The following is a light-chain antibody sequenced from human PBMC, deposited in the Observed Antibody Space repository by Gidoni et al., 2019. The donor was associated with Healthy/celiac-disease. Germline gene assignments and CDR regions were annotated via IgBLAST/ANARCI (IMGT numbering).Light chain of an antibody. CDR3: QQYNSYTWT. J-gene: IGKJ1*01. Sequence: DIQMTQYPSTLSASVGDRVTSTCRASPSISSWLAWYQQKPGKAPKLLIYDASSLESGVPSRFSGSGSGTEFTLTISSLQPDDFATYYCQQYNSYTWTFGQGTKVEIK. CDR2: DAS. V-gene: IGKV1-5*01. CDR1: PSISSW.